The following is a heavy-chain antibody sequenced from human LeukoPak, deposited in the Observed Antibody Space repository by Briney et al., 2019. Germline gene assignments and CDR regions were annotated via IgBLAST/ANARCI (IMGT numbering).Heavy chain of an antibody. CDR2: ISNDGSNK. J-gene: IGHJ4*02. CDR3: AKETGRWELE. CDR1: GFTFSSYG. Sequence: GRSLRLSCAASGFTFSSYGIHWVRQAPGKGLEWVAVISNDGSNKYYADSVKGRFTISRDNSKNTLYPQMNSLRAEDTAVYYCAKETGRWELEWGQGTLVTVSS. D-gene: IGHD1-26*01. V-gene: IGHV3-30*18.